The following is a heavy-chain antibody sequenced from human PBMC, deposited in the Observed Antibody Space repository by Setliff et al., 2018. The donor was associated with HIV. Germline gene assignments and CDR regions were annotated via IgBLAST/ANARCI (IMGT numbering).Heavy chain of an antibody. CDR2: IIPILGIA. CDR1: GGTFSSYA. Sequence: SVKVSCKASGGTFSSYAISWVRQAPGQGLEWMGGIIPILGIANYAQKFQGRVTITADKSTSTAYMELSSLRSEDTAVYYCATVPNQKRITGTTWGFDYWGQGTLVTVSS. CDR3: ATVPNQKRITGTTWGFDY. D-gene: IGHD1-20*01. J-gene: IGHJ4*02. V-gene: IGHV1-69*10.